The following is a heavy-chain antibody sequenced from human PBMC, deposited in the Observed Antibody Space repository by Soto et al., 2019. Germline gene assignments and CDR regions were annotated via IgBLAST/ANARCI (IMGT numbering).Heavy chain of an antibody. D-gene: IGHD6-13*01. CDR2: LIPIFASS. V-gene: IGHV1-69*13. CDR3: AIRTSGGQKLVQADWFDP. CDR1: GGTFSNNA. J-gene: IGHJ5*02. Sequence: ASVKVSCKAPGGTFSNNAVAWLRQAPGQGLEWMGGLIPIFASSHYAQKFQGRVTVTADESASTAYLELSSLRPDDTAVYYCAIRTSGGQKLVQADWFDPWGQGTLVTVSS.